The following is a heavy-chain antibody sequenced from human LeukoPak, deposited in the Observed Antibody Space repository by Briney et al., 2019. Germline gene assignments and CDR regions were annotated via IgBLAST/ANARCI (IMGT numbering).Heavy chain of an antibody. CDR2: INPNSGGT. CDR1: GYTFTSYD. D-gene: IGHD1-14*01. J-gene: IGHJ3*02. V-gene: IGHV1-2*06. CDR3: ARDLSGISSATDAFDI. Sequence: ASVKVSCKASGYTFTSYDINWVRQATGQGLEWMGRINPNSGGTNYAQKFQGRVTMTRDTSISTAYMELSRLRSDDTAVYFCARDLSGISSATDAFDIWGQGTMVTVSS.